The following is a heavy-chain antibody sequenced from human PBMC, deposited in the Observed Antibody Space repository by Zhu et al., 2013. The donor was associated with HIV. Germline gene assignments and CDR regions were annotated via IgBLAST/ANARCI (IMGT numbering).Heavy chain of an antibody. D-gene: IGHD3-16*01. CDR3: SRAVGGDYRDVVAGH. Sequence: QVQLVQSGAEVKKPGSSVKVSCKASGDTFSSYAINWVRQAPGQGLEWMGGIIPIFGTPNYAQKFQGRVKITADKSTTTAYMELSSLRSEDTAVYYCSRAVGGDYRDVVAGHWGRGTLVTVSS. CDR2: IIPIFGTP. CDR1: GDTFSSYA. V-gene: IGHV1-69*06. J-gene: IGHJ1*01.